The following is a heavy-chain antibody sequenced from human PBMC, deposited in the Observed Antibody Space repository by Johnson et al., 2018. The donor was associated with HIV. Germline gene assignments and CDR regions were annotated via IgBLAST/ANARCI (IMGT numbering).Heavy chain of an antibody. CDR2: MRYDGTNK. V-gene: IGHV3-30*02. J-gene: IGHJ3*02. CDR3: YGYYDAFDI. CDR1: GFTFSSYG. D-gene: IGHD3-10*01. Sequence: QVQLVESGGGVVQPGGSLRLSCAASGFTFSSYGMHWVRQAPGKGLEWVAFMRYDGTNKYYGDSVKGRFTVSRDSSKNTLFLQMTSLRVEDTAVYYCYGYYDAFDIWGQGTMVSVSS.